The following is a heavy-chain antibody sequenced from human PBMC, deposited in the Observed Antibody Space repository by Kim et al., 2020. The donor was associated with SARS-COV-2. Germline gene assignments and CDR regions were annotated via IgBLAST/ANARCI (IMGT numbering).Heavy chain of an antibody. CDR2: IYYSGST. J-gene: IGHJ4*02. D-gene: IGHD3-10*01. Sequence: SETLSLTCTVSGGSISSSSYYWGWIRQPPGKGLEWIGSIYYSGSTYYNPSLKSRVTISVDTSKNQFSLKLSSVTAADTAVYYCARQLRTLPGWFGELLYGGRQFDYWGQGTLVTVSS. CDR3: ARQLRTLPGWFGELLYGGRQFDY. CDR1: GGSISSSSYY. V-gene: IGHV4-39*01.